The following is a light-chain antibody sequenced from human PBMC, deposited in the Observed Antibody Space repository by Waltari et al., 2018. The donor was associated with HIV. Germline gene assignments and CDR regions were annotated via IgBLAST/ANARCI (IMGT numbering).Light chain of an antibody. CDR2: GAS. J-gene: IGKJ4*01. Sequence: ETVKTQSPATLSVSPGERATLSCRASQSVGSNLAWYQQQPGQAPRLLIYGASTRATGIPARFSGSGSGTEFTLTISSLQSEDFAVYYCQQYNNWPPLTFGGGTKVEIK. V-gene: IGKV3-15*01. CDR3: QQYNNWPPLT. CDR1: QSVGSN.